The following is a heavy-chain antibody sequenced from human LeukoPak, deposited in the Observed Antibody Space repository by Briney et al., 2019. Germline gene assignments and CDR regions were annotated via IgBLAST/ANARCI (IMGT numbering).Heavy chain of an antibody. CDR2: IIPIFGTA. CDR1: GGTLSSYA. CDR3: ARDSSSNGDYVGWFDP. J-gene: IGHJ5*02. Sequence: SVTVSCTASGGTLSSYAISWVRQAPGQGLEWMGGIIPIFGTANYAQKFQGRVTITADESTSTAYMELSSLRSEDTAVYYCARDSSSNGDYVGWFDPWGQGTLVTVSS. D-gene: IGHD4-17*01. V-gene: IGHV1-69*13.